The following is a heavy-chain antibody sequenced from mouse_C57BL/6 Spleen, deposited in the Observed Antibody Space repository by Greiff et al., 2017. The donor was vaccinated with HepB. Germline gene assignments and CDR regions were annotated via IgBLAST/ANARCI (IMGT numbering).Heavy chain of an antibody. J-gene: IGHJ1*03. CDR2: ISGGGSYT. CDR1: GFTFSSYA. V-gene: IGHV5-4*01. Sequence: EVQVVESGGGLVKPGGSLKLSCAASGFTFSSYAMSWVRQTPEKRLEWVATISGGGSYTYYPDNVKGRFTITRDNAKNNLYLQMSRLKSEDTAVYYCAGGGDYDRDWYFDVWGTGTTVTVSS. CDR3: AGGGDYDRDWYFDV. D-gene: IGHD2-4*01.